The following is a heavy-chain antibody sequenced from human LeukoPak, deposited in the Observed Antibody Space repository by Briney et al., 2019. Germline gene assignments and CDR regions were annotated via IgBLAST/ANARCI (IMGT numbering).Heavy chain of an antibody. Sequence: PGGSLRLSCAASGFTFSSYGMSWVRQAPGKGLEWVSAISGSGGSTYYADSVKGRFTISRDNSKNTLYLQMNSLRAEDTAVYYCAKDGVSSSWRPYYYYYMDVWGKGTTVTVSS. CDR2: ISGSGGST. CDR3: AKDGVSSSWRPYYYYYMDV. D-gene: IGHD6-13*01. V-gene: IGHV3-23*01. J-gene: IGHJ6*03. CDR1: GFTFSSYG.